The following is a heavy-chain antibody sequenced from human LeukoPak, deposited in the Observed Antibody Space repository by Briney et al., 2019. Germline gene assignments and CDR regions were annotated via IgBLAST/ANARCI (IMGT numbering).Heavy chain of an antibody. CDR1: GFTFSSYE. J-gene: IGHJ3*02. V-gene: IGHV3-48*03. CDR2: ISSSGSTI. CDR3: ARATLTHYYDSSGYWGRRSGEDAFDI. D-gene: IGHD3-22*01. Sequence: PGGSLRLSCAASGFTFSSYEMNWVRQAPGKGLEWVSYISSSGSTIYYADSVKGRFTISRDNAKNSLYLQMNSLRAEDTPVYYCARATLTHYYDSSGYWGRRSGEDAFDIWGQGTMVTVSS.